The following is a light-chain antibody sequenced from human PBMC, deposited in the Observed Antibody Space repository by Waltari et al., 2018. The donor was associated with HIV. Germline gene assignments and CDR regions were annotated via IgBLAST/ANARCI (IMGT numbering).Light chain of an antibody. CDR1: SGSIASNY. J-gene: IGLJ2*01. CDR2: EDN. CDR3: QSYDSSNVV. Sequence: NFMLTQPHSVSESPGKTVTISCTRSSGSIASNYVQWYQQRPGSAPTTVIYEDNQSPSGVPDRFSGSIDSSSTSASLTISGLKTEDEADYYCQSYDSSNVVFGGGTKLTVL. V-gene: IGLV6-57*04.